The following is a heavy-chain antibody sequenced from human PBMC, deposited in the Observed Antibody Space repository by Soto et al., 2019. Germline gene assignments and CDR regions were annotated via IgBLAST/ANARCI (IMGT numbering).Heavy chain of an antibody. CDR3: ARGGEPIDY. Sequence: QVQRVQSGAEEKKPGASVKVSGKASGYTFTSYAMHWVRQAPGQRLEWMGWINAGNGNTKYSQKFQGRVTITRDTSASTGYMELRSLRSEETAVYFCARGGEPIDYWGQGTLVTVSS. J-gene: IGHJ4*02. CDR1: GYTFTSYA. D-gene: IGHD2-21*01. CDR2: INAGNGNT. V-gene: IGHV1-3*05.